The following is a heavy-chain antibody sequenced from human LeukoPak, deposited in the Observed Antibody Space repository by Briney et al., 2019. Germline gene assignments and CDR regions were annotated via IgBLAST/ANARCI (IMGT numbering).Heavy chain of an antibody. J-gene: IGHJ4*02. CDR2: IWYGGSNK. CDR3: AREPCSSTNCRIFDS. Sequence: PGGSLRLSCAASGFTFSNYGMHWVRQAPGKGLEWVAVIWYGGSNKYYADSVKGRFTISRDNSKNTLYLQMYSLRAEDTAVYYCAREPCSSTNCRIFDSWGQGTLVTVSS. D-gene: IGHD2-2*01. V-gene: IGHV3-33*08. CDR1: GFTFSNYG.